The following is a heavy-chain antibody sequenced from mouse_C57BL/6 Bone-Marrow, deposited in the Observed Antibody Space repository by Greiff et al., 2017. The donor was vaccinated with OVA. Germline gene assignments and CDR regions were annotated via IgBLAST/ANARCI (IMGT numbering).Heavy chain of an antibody. J-gene: IGHJ4*01. Sequence: EVKLMESGGDLVKPGGSLKLSCAASGFTFSSYGMSWVRQTPDKRLEWVATISSGGSYTYYPDSVKGRFTISRDNAKNTLYLQMSSLKSEDTAVYYCARHGAYYDAMAYWGQGTSVTVSA. CDR1: GFTFSSYG. CDR2: ISSGGSYT. CDR3: ARHGAYYDAMAY. V-gene: IGHV5-6*01.